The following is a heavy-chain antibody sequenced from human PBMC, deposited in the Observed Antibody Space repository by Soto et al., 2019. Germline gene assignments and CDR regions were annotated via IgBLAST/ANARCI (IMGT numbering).Heavy chain of an antibody. CDR2: INHSGST. CDR1: GGYFSGYY. Sequence: TSETRSLTCAVYGGYFSGYYWSWIRQPPGKGLEWIGEINHSGSTNYNPSLKSRVTISVDTSKNQFSLKLSSVTAADTAVYYCARSSGGGAAAAPMGDAFDIWGQGTMVTVSS. V-gene: IGHV4-34*01. CDR3: ARSSGGGAAAAPMGDAFDI. J-gene: IGHJ3*02. D-gene: IGHD6-13*01.